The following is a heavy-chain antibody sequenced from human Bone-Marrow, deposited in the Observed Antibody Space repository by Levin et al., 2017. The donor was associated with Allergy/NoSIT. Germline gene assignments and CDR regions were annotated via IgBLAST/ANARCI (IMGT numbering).Heavy chain of an antibody. CDR3: ARVMRDGYNWGAFDI. CDR2: IYSGGST. D-gene: IGHD5-24*01. J-gene: IGHJ3*02. V-gene: IGHV3-53*01. Sequence: GGSLRLSCAASGFTVSSNYMSWVRQAPGKGLEWVSVIYSGGSTYYADSVKGRFTISRDNSKNTLYLQMNSLRAEDTAVYYCARVMRDGYNWGAFDIWGQGTMVTVSS. CDR1: GFTVSSNY.